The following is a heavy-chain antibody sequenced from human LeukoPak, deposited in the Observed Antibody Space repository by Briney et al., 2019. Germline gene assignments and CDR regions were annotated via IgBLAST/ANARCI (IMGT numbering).Heavy chain of an antibody. CDR2: IYHSGSA. CDR1: GDSISSPH. CDR3: ARRLFGYYHMDV. J-gene: IGHJ6*03. D-gene: IGHD3-10*01. Sequence: SETLSLTCAVAGDSISSPHWSWIRQPPGKGLEWIGYIYHSGSASYNPSLKSRVTMSVDTSKNQFSLKLSSVTAADTAVYYCARRLFGYYHMDVWGKGTTVTVPS. V-gene: IGHV4-59*11.